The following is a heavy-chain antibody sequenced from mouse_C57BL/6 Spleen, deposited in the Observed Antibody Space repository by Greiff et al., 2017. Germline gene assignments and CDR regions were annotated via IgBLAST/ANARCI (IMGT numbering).Heavy chain of an antibody. CDR3: ARGSNYFFDY. CDR2: IYPGDGDT. V-gene: IGHV1-80*01. J-gene: IGHJ2*01. CDR1: GYAFTSYW. D-gene: IGHD2-5*01. Sequence: QVQLQQSGAELVKPGASVKISCKASGYAFTSYWMNWVKQRPGKGLEWIGQIYPGDGDTSYNQKFKGKATLTGDKSSSTAYMQLSSLTSEDSAGYFCARGSNYFFDYWGQGTTLTVSS.